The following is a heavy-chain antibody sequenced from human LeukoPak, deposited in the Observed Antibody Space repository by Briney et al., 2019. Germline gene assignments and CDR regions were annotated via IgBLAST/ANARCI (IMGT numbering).Heavy chain of an antibody. CDR1: SGSISGYY. V-gene: IGHV4-59*08. CDR3: ARGRIAARLYYSHYMDV. J-gene: IGHJ6*03. D-gene: IGHD6-6*01. Sequence: SETLSPTCTISSGSISGYYRSWIRQPPGKGLEWIGYIYYSGSTNYSPSLKSRVTISVDTSKNQFSLKLSSVTAADTAVYYCARGRIAARLYYSHYMDVWGKGTNVAVCS. CDR2: IYYSGST.